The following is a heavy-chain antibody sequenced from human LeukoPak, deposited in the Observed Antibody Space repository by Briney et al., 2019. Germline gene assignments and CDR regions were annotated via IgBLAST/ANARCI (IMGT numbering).Heavy chain of an antibody. Sequence: SETLSLTCAVSGASFSGDYWSWLRQPPGKGLEWIAEINHSGRSNFNPSLQGRVTISVDTSKNQFSLNLSSVTAADTARYYCARGLYDSGDYYYGIRAYYFDQWGQGTLVTVSS. CDR2: INHSGRS. CDR1: GASFSGDY. CDR3: ARGLYDSGDYYYGIRAYYFDQ. V-gene: IGHV4-34*01. D-gene: IGHD3-22*01. J-gene: IGHJ4*02.